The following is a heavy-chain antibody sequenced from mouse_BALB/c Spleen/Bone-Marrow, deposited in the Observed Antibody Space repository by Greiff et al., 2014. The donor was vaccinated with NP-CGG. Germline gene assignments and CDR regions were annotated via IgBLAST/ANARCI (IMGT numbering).Heavy chain of an antibody. CDR1: GYAFTNYL. CDR2: INPGSGGT. CDR3: ARRDYSFAY. Sequence: QAQLKHSGAELVRPGTSVKVSCKASGYAFTNYLIEWVKQRPGQGLEWIGVINPGSGGTNYNEKFKGKATLTADKSSSTAYMQLSSLTSDDSAVYFCARRDYSFAYWGQGTLVTVSA. J-gene: IGHJ3*01. V-gene: IGHV1-54*01. D-gene: IGHD2-13*01.